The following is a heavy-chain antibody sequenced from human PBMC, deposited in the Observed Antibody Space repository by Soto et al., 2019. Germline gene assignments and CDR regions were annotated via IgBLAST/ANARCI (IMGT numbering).Heavy chain of an antibody. D-gene: IGHD6-13*01. CDR1: GYTLTELS. CDR2: FDPEDGET. CDR3: ATDGGVAAAGTHDAFDI. V-gene: IGHV1-24*01. J-gene: IGHJ3*02. Sequence: ASVKVSCKVSGYTLTELSMHWVRQAPGKGLEWMGGFDPEDGETIYAQKFQGRVTMTEDTSTDTAYMELSSLRSEDTAVYCCATDGGVAAAGTHDAFDIWGQGTMVTVSS.